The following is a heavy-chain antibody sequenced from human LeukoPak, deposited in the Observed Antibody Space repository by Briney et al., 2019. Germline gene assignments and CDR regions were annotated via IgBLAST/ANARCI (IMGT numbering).Heavy chain of an antibody. J-gene: IGHJ4*02. CDR3: AKTLAAACTGY. CDR1: GFTFSSYG. V-gene: IGHV3-30*18. CDR2: ISYDGSNK. Sequence: GGSLRLSCAASGFTFSSYGMHWVRQAPGKGLEWVAVISYDGSNKYYADSVKGRFTISRDNSKNTLSLQMNSLRAEDTAVYYCAKTLAAACTGYWGQGTLVTVSS. D-gene: IGHD6-13*01.